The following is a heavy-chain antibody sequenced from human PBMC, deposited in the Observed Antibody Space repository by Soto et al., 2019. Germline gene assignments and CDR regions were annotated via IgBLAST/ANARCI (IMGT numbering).Heavy chain of an antibody. Sequence: SETRCLTGTVSGGSIGIGCYYLRWISKHPGKGLEWIGYIYYSGSTYYNPSLKSRVTISVDTSKNQFSLKLSSVTAADTAVYYCASGSPDGGFFDYWGQGTLVT. V-gene: IGHV4-31*02. CDR2: IYYSGST. CDR1: GGSIGIGCYY. CDR3: ASGSPDGGFFDY. J-gene: IGHJ4*02. D-gene: IGHD3-16*01.